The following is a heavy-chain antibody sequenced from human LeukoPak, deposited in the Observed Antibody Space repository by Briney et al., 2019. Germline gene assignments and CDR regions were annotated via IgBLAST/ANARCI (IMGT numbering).Heavy chain of an antibody. CDR2: ISSSSSLI. J-gene: IGHJ4*02. V-gene: IGHV3-48*01. D-gene: IGHD4-17*01. CDR3: AKDQGDYGDYVPGY. Sequence: GGSLRLSCAASGFTFSSYSMNWVRQAPGKGLEWVAYISSSSSLIYYAGSVKGRFTVSRDSVKRSLYLQMNSLRAEDTAVYYCAKDQGDYGDYVPGYWGQGTLVTVSS. CDR1: GFTFSSYS.